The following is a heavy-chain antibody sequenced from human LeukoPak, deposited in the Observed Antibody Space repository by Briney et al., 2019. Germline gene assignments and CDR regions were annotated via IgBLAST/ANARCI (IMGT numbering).Heavy chain of an antibody. Sequence: TGGSLRLSCAASGFTFCSYEMNWVRQAPGKGLEGVSYISGSGGTIFYSDSLKGRFTISRDNAKDSLYLQMNSLRAEDTAVYYCARVPGSGNHLDYWGQGTLVAVSS. CDR3: ARVPGSGNHLDY. CDR2: ISGSGGTI. D-gene: IGHD1-26*01. CDR1: GFTFCSYE. V-gene: IGHV3-48*03. J-gene: IGHJ4*02.